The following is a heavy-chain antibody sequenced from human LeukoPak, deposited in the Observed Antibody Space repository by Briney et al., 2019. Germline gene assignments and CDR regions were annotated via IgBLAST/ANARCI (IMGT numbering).Heavy chain of an antibody. V-gene: IGHV1-69*13. Sequence: ASVKVSCKASGGTFSSYAISWVRQAPGQGLEWMGGIIPIFGTANYAQKFQGRVTITADESTSTAYMELSSLRSEDTAVYYCARESHVGGHAFDIWGQGTMVTVSS. CDR3: ARESHVGGHAFDI. D-gene: IGHD1-26*01. CDR2: IIPIFGTA. J-gene: IGHJ3*02. CDR1: GGTFSSYA.